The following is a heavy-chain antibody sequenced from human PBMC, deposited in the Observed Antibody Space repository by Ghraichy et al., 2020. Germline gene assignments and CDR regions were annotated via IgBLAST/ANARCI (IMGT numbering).Heavy chain of an antibody. V-gene: IGHV3-48*02. D-gene: IGHD3-16*01. J-gene: IGHJ3*01. CDR3: AVGRAPRSALDV. CDR1: GFTFSSYT. CDR2: ITGTTSSI. Sequence: GGSLRLSCAASGFTFSSYTMNWVRQAPGKGLEWVSSITGTTSSIYYADSVKGRFTVSRDNGKDLLYLQMDSLRDEDTAVYYCAVGRAPRSALDVWGLGTMVIVSS.